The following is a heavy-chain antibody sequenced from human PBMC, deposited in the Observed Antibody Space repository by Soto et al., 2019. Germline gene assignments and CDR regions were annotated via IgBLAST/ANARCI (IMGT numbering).Heavy chain of an antibody. D-gene: IGHD3-10*01. CDR2: INHSGST. CDR3: ARGAITMVRGVIIGAFDYYYYGMDV. V-gene: IGHV4-34*01. Sequence: SETLSLTCAVYGGSFSGYYWSWIRQPPGKGLEWIGEINHSGSTNYNPSLKSRVTISVDTSKNQFSLKLSSVTAADTAVYYCARGAITMVRGVIIGAFDYYYYGMDVWGQGTRVTFSS. J-gene: IGHJ6*02. CDR1: GGSFSGYY.